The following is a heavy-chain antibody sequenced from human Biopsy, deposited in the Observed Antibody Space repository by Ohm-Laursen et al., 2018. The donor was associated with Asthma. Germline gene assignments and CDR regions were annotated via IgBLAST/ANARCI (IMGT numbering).Heavy chain of an antibody. V-gene: IGHV3-30*18. D-gene: IGHD3-10*01. CDR3: AKEATGIWVRGVPTAWLDP. Sequence: SLRLSCAASGFTFSSYGMHWVRQAPGKGLEWVAVISYDGSNKYYADSVKGRFTISRDNSKNTLYLQMNSLRVEDTAIYYCAKEATGIWVRGVPTAWLDPWGQGTLVTVSS. J-gene: IGHJ5*02. CDR2: ISYDGSNK. CDR1: GFTFSSYG.